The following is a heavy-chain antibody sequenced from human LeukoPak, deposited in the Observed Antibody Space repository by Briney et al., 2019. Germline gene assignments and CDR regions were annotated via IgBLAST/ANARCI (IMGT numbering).Heavy chain of an antibody. CDR3: ARDGGGSYHFDY. J-gene: IGHJ4*02. CDR2: IYYRGST. D-gene: IGHD1-26*01. V-gene: IGHV4-59*01. CDR1: GGSISSYY. Sequence: SETLSLTCPVSGGSISSYYWSWIRQPPGTGLEWIGYIYYRGSTNYNPSLESRVTISVDTSKNQFSLKLSSVTAADTAVYYCARDGGGSYHFDYWGQGTLVTVSP.